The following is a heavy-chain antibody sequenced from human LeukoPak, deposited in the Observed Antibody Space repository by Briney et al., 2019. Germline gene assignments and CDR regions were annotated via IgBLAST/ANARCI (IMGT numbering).Heavy chain of an antibody. V-gene: IGHV3-21*04. CDR2: ISSSSSYI. D-gene: IGHD6-13*01. J-gene: IGHJ4*02. CDR1: GFTFSSYS. CDR3: ARDGSPGVYSSSWYDY. Sequence: GYLRLSCAASGFTFSSYSMNWVRQAPGKGLEWVSSISSSSSYIYYADSVKGRFTISRDNAKNSLYLQMNSLRAEDTAVYYCARDGSPGVYSSSWYDYWGQGTLVSVS.